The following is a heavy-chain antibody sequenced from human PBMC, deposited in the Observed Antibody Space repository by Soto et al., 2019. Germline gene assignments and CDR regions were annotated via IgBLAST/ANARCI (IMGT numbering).Heavy chain of an antibody. D-gene: IGHD1-7*01. Sequence: QTLSLTCAISGDSVSSNSAAWNWIRQSPSRGLEWLGRTYYRSKWYNDYAVSVKSRITINPDTSKNQFSLQLNSVTPEDTAVYYCARKVWNYASIYYCYVMDVWGQGTTVTVSS. CDR2: TYYRSKWYN. V-gene: IGHV6-1*01. J-gene: IGHJ6*02. CDR1: GDSVSSNSAA. CDR3: ARKVWNYASIYYCYVMDV.